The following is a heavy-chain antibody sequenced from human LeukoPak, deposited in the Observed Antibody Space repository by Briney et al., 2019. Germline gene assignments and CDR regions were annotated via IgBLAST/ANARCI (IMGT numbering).Heavy chain of an antibody. J-gene: IGHJ6*02. CDR1: GYTFTGYY. V-gene: IGHV1-2*02. CDR2: INLNSGGT. Sequence: ASVKVSCKASGYTFTGYYMHWVRQAPGQGLEWMGWINLNSGGTNFAQKFHGRGTMTRDTSISTAYMELSRLRSDDTAVYYCARVVAYYYGMDVWGQGTTVTVSS. CDR3: ARVVAYYYGMDV. D-gene: IGHD5-12*01.